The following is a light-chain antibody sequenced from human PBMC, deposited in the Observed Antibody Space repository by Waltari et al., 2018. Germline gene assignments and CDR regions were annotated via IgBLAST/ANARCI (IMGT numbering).Light chain of an antibody. CDR2: GVS. J-gene: IGKJ2*01. Sequence: DIAMTQSPATLSLSQGESATHSCRASQSVNRNLAWYQQKPGQPPRLLIYGVSSRATGIPDRFTGSGSGMEFTLTISSLEPEDVGIYHCQQSIQWPYTFGQGTKVEIK. CDR1: QSVNRN. CDR3: QQSIQWPYT. V-gene: IGKV3D-15*01.